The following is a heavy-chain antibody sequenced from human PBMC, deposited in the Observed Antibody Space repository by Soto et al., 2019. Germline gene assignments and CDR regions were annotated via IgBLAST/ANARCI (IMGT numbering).Heavy chain of an antibody. V-gene: IGHV4-61*01. Sequence: QVQLQESGPGLVKPSETLSLTCTVSGGSVSSGSYYWSWIRQPPGKGLEWIGYIYYSGSTNYNPSPKSRVTISVDTSKNQFSLKLSSVTAADTAVYYCARGGPSGSYYGSDYWGQGTLVTVSS. CDR3: ARGGPSGSYYGSDY. J-gene: IGHJ4*02. CDR1: GGSVSSGSYY. CDR2: IYYSGST. D-gene: IGHD1-26*01.